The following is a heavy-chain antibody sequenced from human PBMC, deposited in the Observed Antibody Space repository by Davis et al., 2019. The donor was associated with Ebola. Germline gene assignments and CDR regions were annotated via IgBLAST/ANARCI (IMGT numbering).Heavy chain of an antibody. V-gene: IGHV3-23*01. CDR1: GFTFSSYA. CDR2: ISGSGGST. CDR3: TSAFEYYYDSSGYTY. J-gene: IGHJ4*02. D-gene: IGHD3-22*01. Sequence: PGGSLRLSCAASGFTFSSYAMSWVRQAPGKGLEWVSAISGSGGSTYYADSVKGRFTISRDNSKNTLYLQMNSLRAEDTAVYYCTSAFEYYYDSSGYTYWGQGTLVTVSS.